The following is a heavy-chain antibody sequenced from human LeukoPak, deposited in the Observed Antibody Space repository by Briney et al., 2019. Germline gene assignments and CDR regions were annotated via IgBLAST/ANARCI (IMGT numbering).Heavy chain of an antibody. CDR1: GFTFSSYG. Sequence: GGSLRLSCAASGFTFSSYGMHWVRQAPGKGLEWVAFIRYDGSNKYYADSVKGRFTISRDNSKNTVFLQMNSLRAGDTAIYYCAKGGPGAFDFWGQGTMVTVSS. V-gene: IGHV3-30*02. D-gene: IGHD2-15*01. CDR3: AKGGPGAFDF. J-gene: IGHJ3*01. CDR2: IRYDGSNK.